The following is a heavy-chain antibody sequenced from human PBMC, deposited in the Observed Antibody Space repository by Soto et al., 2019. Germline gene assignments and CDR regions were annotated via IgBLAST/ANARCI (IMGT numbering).Heavy chain of an antibody. Sequence: QVQLQESGPRLVKPSETLSLTCTVSGGSISSYYWIWIRQPPGKGLEWIGYIYYSGSTNYNPSLKSRVTISVDKSKNQFSLNMSSVIGADTAVYYCARGRGSSWTFDYWGQGTLVTVSS. J-gene: IGHJ4*02. CDR1: GGSISSYY. V-gene: IGHV4-59*01. CDR3: ARGRGSSWTFDY. CDR2: IYYSGST. D-gene: IGHD6-13*01.